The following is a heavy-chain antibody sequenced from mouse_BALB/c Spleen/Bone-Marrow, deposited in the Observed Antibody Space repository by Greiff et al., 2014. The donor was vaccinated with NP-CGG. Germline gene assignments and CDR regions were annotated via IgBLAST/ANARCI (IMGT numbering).Heavy chain of an antibody. V-gene: IGHV1S81*02. J-gene: IGHJ3*01. CDR2: INPSYGGT. CDR1: GYTFTSYY. CDR3: TREGDSPFAY. Sequence: QVQLQQPGAELVKPGASVKLSCKASGYTFTSYYMYWVKQRPGQGLEWIGEINPSYGGTNFNEKFKSKATLTVDKSSSTAYMQLSSLTSEDSAVYYCTREGDSPFAYWGQGTLVTVSA. D-gene: IGHD2-13*01.